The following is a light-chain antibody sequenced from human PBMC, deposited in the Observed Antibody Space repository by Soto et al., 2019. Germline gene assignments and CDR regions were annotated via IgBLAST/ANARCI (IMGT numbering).Light chain of an antibody. CDR3: QQRSNWPPYT. CDR2: DAS. J-gene: IGKJ2*01. V-gene: IGKV3-11*01. CDR1: QSVSSY. Sequence: EIVLTQSTATLSLSPGERATLSCRASQSVSSYLAWYQQKPGQAARLLIYDASNRATGIPARFSGSGSGTDFTLTISSLEPEDFAVYYCQQRSNWPPYTFGQGTKLEIK.